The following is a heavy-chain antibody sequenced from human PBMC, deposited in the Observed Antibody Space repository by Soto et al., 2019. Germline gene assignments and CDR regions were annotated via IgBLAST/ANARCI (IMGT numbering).Heavy chain of an antibody. CDR3: ARALYYYDNSGLAY. D-gene: IGHD3-22*01. J-gene: IGHJ4*02. CDR1: GYTFTSYG. CDR2: INIYSGDA. Sequence: QVRLEQSGPEVKKTGASVKVSCKASGYTFTSYGISWVRQAPGQGLEWMGWINIYSGDANYAQRFQDRVPMTRDTSPNTVYMEMRSLRSDDTAVYYCARALYYYDNSGLAYWCQGTLVTVSS. V-gene: IGHV1-18*01.